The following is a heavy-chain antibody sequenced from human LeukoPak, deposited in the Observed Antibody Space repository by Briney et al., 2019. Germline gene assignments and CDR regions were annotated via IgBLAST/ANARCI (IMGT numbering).Heavy chain of an antibody. V-gene: IGHV3-74*01. J-gene: IGHJ4*02. CDR2: IKGDGSTT. D-gene: IGHD3-22*01. CDR3: AKDSEWITMIVVVRGYFDY. CDR1: GFSLSTYW. Sequence: GGSLRLSCAASGFSLSTYWMHWVRQAPGNGLVWVAHIKGDGSTTTYADSVKGRFTISRDNAKNTVYLQMNSLRAEDTAVYYCAKDSEWITMIVVVRGYFDYWGQGTLVTVSS.